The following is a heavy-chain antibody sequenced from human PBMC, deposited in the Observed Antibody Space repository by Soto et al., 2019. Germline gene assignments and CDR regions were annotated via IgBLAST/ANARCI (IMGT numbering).Heavy chain of an antibody. V-gene: IGHV1-18*01. Sequence: QVQLVQSGAEVKKPGASVKVSCKASGYTFTSYGMSWVRQAPGQGLEWMGWISAYNGNTNYAQKLQGRVTMTTDTSTSTAYMELRSLRSDDTAVYYCAIPKSGSYSSPPNWFDPWGQGTLVTVSS. J-gene: IGHJ5*02. CDR3: AIPKSGSYSSPPNWFDP. D-gene: IGHD1-26*01. CDR1: GYTFTSYG. CDR2: ISAYNGNT.